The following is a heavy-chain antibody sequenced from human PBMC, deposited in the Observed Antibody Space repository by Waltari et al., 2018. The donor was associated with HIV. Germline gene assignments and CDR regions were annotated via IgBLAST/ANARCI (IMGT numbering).Heavy chain of an antibody. D-gene: IGHD2-2*01. Sequence: QVQLLESGGGVVQPGKSLRLSCAASDITFSSFAMHWVRQAPGKWGGRVAVIWHEANKRQQADTVQGRFTTCRDNNKRALDRQKNSRRGEETALKDCARDSPAFSRGTEELDYWGKGALVTVSS. J-gene: IGHJ4*02. CDR3: ARDSPAFSRGTEELDY. V-gene: IGHV3-33*01. CDR1: DITFSSFA. CDR2: IWHEANKR.